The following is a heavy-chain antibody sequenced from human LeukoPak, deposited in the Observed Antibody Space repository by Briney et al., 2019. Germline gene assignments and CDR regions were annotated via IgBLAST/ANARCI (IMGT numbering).Heavy chain of an antibody. CDR3: AKDFLPTYYYDSSGSITRGDAFDI. D-gene: IGHD3-22*01. CDR1: GFTFSDSE. V-gene: IGHV3-23*01. CDR2: ISGSGGST. Sequence: HSGGSLSLSCAASGFTFSDSEMSWVRQAPGKGLEWVSAISGSGGSTYYADSVKGRFTISRDNSKNTLYLQMNSLRAEDTAVYYCAKDFLPTYYYDSSGSITRGDAFDIWGQGTMVTVSS. J-gene: IGHJ3*02.